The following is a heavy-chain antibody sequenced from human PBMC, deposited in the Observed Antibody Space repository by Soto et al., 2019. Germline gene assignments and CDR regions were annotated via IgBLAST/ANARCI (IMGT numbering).Heavy chain of an antibody. D-gene: IGHD4-4*01. J-gene: IGHJ6*03. CDR2: INAGNGNT. CDR1: GYTFTSYA. CDR3: ARVGDSNYYYYYMDV. Sequence: QVQLVQSGAEVKKPGASVKVSCKASGYTFTSYAMHWVRQAPGQRLEWMGWINAGNGNTKYSQKFQGKVTITRDTSASTAYMELSNLRSEDTAVYYCARVGDSNYYYYYMDVWGKGTTVTVSS. V-gene: IGHV1-3*01.